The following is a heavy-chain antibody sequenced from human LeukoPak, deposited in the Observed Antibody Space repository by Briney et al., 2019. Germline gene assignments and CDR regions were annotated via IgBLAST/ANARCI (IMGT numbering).Heavy chain of an antibody. D-gene: IGHD1-26*01. CDR1: GVTFSSYG. CDR3: AKTGSYYFDY. V-gene: IGHV3-30*02. Sequence: PGGSLRLSCAASGVTFSSYGMHWIRQAPGKGLEWVAYIRFDSNNYYTDSVKGRFTIFRDNSKNTLYLQMNSLRPEDTAVYYCAKTGSYYFDYWGQGTLVTVSS. J-gene: IGHJ4*02. CDR2: IRFDSNN.